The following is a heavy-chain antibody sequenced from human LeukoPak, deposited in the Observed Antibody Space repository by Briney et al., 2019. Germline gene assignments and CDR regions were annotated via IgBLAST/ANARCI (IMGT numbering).Heavy chain of an antibody. J-gene: IGHJ4*02. V-gene: IGHV3-7*01. CDR3: ARVSYGDYRGGDY. D-gene: IGHD4-17*01. Sequence: GGSLRLSCAASGFTFSSYWMSWVRQAPGKGLEWVANIKQDGSEKYYVDSVKGRFTISRDNAKNSLYFQMNSLRADDTAVDYCARVSYGDYRGGDYWGQGTLVTVSS. CDR1: GFTFSSYW. CDR2: IKQDGSEK.